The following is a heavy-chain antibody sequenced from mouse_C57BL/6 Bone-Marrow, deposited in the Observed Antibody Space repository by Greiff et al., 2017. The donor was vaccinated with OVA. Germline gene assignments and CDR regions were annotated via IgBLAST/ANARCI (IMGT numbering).Heavy chain of an antibody. J-gene: IGHJ1*03. V-gene: IGHV1-50*01. CDR2: IDPSDSYT. CDR1: GYTFTSYW. Sequence: QVQLQQPGAELVKPGASVKLSCKASGYTFTSYWMQWVKQRPGQGLEWIGEIDPSDSYTNYNQKFKGKATLTVDTSSSTAYMQLSSLTSEDSAVYYCKTGYGRDWYFGVWGTGTTVTVSS. D-gene: IGHD3-2*02. CDR3: KTGYGRDWYFGV.